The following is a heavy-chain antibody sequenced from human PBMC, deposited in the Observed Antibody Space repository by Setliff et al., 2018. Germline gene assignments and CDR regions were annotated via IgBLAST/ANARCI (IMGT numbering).Heavy chain of an antibody. CDR1: GYTFTTYA. D-gene: IGHD3-22*01. CDR2: INTNTGNP. V-gene: IGHV7-4-1*02. CDR3: AKTFEGYYSDSSGYYYSAPLYPNMDY. Sequence: GASVKVSCKASGYTFTTYAMSWMRQAPGQGLEWMGWINTNTGNPSYAQGFTGRFVFSLDTSVSTAYLQINSLKPEDTAVYYCAKTFEGYYSDSSGYYYSAPLYPNMDYWGQGTLVTVSS. J-gene: IGHJ4*02.